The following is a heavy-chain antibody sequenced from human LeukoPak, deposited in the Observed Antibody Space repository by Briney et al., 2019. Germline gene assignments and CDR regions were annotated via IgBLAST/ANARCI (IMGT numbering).Heavy chain of an antibody. CDR3: AVLGGYNYASEYFDS. D-gene: IGHD5-18*01. V-gene: IGHV1-69*02. J-gene: IGHJ4*02. Sequence: SVKVSCKASGGTFINYSITWVRQAPGQGPEWMGRIIPIIGMEDYAQKFQGRVTITADKSTSTAYMELSSLRSEDTAVYYCAVLGGYNYASEYFDSWGQGTLVTVSS. CDR2: IIPIIGME. CDR1: GGTFINYS.